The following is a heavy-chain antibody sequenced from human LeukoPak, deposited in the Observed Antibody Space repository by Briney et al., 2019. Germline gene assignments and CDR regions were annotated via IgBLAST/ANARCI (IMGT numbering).Heavy chain of an antibody. CDR2: ISSSSSYI. CDR3: ARKLREGVGAFDI. Sequence: GGSLRLSCAASGFTFSSYSMNWVRQAPGKGLEWVSSISSSSSYIYYADSVKGRFTISRDNAKNSLYLQMNSLRAEDTAVYYCARKLREGVGAFDIWGQGTMVTVSS. D-gene: IGHD1-26*01. CDR1: GFTFSSYS. J-gene: IGHJ3*02. V-gene: IGHV3-21*04.